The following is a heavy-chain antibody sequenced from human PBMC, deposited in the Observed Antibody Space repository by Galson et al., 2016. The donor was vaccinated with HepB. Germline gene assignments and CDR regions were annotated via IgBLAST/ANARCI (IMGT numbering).Heavy chain of an antibody. CDR2: IYWDDDK. V-gene: IGHV2-5*02. J-gene: IGHJ4*02. Sequence: PALVKPTQTLTLTCTFSGFSLSTSGLGVGWIRQPPGTALEWLALIYWDDDKRYSPSLKSRLTISKDTSKTQVVLTMTNMDPVDTATYYCAHWNYYDSSGLSGYWGQGTLVTVSS. CDR3: AHWNYYDSSGLSGY. D-gene: IGHD3-22*01. CDR1: GFSLSTSGLG.